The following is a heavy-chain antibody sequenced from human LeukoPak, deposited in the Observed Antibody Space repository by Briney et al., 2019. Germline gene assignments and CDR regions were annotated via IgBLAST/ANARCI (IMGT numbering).Heavy chain of an antibody. V-gene: IGHV4-59*08. Sequence: SETLSLTCTVSGGSISNYYWSWIRQPPGKGLEWIGHIYSTGSTTYSPSLKSRVIMSADMSKNQFSLKVTSVTAADTAVYYCARHRSEGSYPLDSWGLGALVTVSS. CDR3: ARHRSEGSYPLDS. CDR1: GGSISNYY. J-gene: IGHJ4*02. CDR2: IYSTGST.